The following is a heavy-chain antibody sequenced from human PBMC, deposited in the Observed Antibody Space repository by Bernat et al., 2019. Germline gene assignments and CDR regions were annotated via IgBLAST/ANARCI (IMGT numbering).Heavy chain of an antibody. CDR3: ATDIVATIFNARDGIDI. CDR2: INHSGST. Sequence: QVHLQQWGAGLLKPSETLSLTCAVYGGSLSGYYRSWIRQPPGKGREWIGEINHSGSTNCNPSLKSRVTISVDTSKNQFSLKLSSVTAADTAVYYCATDIVATIFNARDGIDIWGQGTMVTVSS. V-gene: IGHV4-34*01. CDR1: GGSLSGYY. J-gene: IGHJ3*02. D-gene: IGHD5-12*01.